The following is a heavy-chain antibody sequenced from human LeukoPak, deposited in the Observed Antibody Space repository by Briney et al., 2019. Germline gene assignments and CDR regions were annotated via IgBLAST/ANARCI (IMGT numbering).Heavy chain of an antibody. D-gene: IGHD2-21*02. CDR1: GYTFTGYY. CDR3: ATTLHIVVVTWHAFDI. V-gene: IGHV1-2*02. CDR2: INPNSGGT. Sequence: ASVRVSCKASGYTFTGYYIHWVRQAPGQGLEWMGWINPNSGGTNYAPKFQGRVTMTRDTSISTAYMELSRLTFDDTTIYYCATTLHIVVVTWHAFDIWGQGTMVTVSS. J-gene: IGHJ3*02.